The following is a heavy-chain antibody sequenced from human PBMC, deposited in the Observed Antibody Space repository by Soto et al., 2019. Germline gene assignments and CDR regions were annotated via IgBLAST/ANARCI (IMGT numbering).Heavy chain of an antibody. CDR3: ARDPARSGGYDYGTLGY. V-gene: IGHV1-46*03. J-gene: IGHJ4*02. Sequence: QVQLVQSGAEVKKPGASVKVSCKASGYTFTSYYMHWVRQAPGQGLEWMGIINPSGGSTSYAQKFRGRVTMTRDTSTSTVYMELSSLRSEDTAVYYCARDPARSGGYDYGTLGYWGQGTLVTVSS. CDR1: GYTFTSYY. CDR2: INPSGGST. D-gene: IGHD5-12*01.